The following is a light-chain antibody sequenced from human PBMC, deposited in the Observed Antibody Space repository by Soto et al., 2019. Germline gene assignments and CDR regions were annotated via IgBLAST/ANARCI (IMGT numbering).Light chain of an antibody. CDR1: SSDVGGYNY. CDR2: EVH. CDR3: SSYTSRSTNFL. Sequence: QSALTQPASVSGSPGQSITISCTGTSSDVGGYNYVSWYQQYPGKAPKLMIFEVHNRPSGVSNRFSGSKSGNTASLTISGLQAEDEADYYCSSYTSRSTNFLFGTGTKVTV. J-gene: IGLJ1*01. V-gene: IGLV2-14*01.